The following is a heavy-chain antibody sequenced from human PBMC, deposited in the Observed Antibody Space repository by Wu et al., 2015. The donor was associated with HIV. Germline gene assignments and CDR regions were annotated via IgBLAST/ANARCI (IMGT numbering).Heavy chain of an antibody. CDR2: LLPSFGA. CDR3: VRGLYGGSPYNYFDP. V-gene: IGHV1-69*06. CDR1: GGTFSDTT. Sequence: QVQLVQSGPEVKKPGSSVKVSCKAVGGTFSDTTIAWVRQAPGQGLEWMGGLLPSFGATYAQKFQGRVSIIMDKSTNTAYMDLKNLKSDDTAVFYCVRGLYGGSPYNYFDPWGQGTLVHRSPQ. J-gene: IGHJ5*02. D-gene: IGHD1-26*01.